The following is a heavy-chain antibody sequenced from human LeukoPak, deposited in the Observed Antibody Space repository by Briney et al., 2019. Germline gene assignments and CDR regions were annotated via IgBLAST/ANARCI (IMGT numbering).Heavy chain of an antibody. J-gene: IGHJ3*02. CDR1: GFTFSSYW. Sequence: GGSLRLSCAASGFTFSSYWMHWVRQAPGKGLVWVSRISSDGSSTSYADSVKGRFTISRDNAKNTLYLQMNSLRAEDTAVYYCASQSRAEGRHDAFDIWGQGTMVTVSS. V-gene: IGHV3-74*01. CDR2: ISSDGSST. CDR3: ASQSRAEGRHDAFDI. D-gene: IGHD6-25*01.